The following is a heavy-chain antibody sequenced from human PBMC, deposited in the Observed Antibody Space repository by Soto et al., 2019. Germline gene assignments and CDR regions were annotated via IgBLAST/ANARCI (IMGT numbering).Heavy chain of an antibody. CDR1: GYTFTSYY. CDR2: INPSGGST. J-gene: IGHJ5*02. V-gene: IGHV1-46*01. D-gene: IGHD2-21*01. CDR3: ARTVWTGDGWFDP. Sequence: ASVKVSCKASGYTFTSYYMHWVRQAPGQGLEWMGIINPSGGSTSYAQKFQGRVTMTRDTSTSTAYMELRSLRSDDTAVYYCARTVWTGDGWFDPWGQGTLVTVS.